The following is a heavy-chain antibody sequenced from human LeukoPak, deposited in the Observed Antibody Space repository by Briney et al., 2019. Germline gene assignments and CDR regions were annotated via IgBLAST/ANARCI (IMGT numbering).Heavy chain of an antibody. CDR2: VYGSGST. Sequence: ASETLSLTCIVSGGSISSNYWSWTRQSAGKGLEYIGRVYGSGSTDYSPSLKSRVTISADTSKNQVSLKLTSVTAADTAVYYCAGRYGDYVGSPFDYWGQGTLVTVSS. CDR3: AGRYGDYVGSPFDY. CDR1: GGSISSNY. D-gene: IGHD4-17*01. V-gene: IGHV4-4*07. J-gene: IGHJ4*02.